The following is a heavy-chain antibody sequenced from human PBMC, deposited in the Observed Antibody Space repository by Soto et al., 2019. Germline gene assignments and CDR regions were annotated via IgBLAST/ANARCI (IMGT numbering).Heavy chain of an antibody. Sequence: QVQLVQSGAEVKKPGASVKVSCKASGYTFTSYGISWVRQAPGQGLEWMGWISAYNGNTNYAQKLQGRVTMTTDTSTSPVYMELRSLRSDDTAVYYCARVNDILTGYYKGYDYWGQGTLVTVSS. D-gene: IGHD3-9*01. V-gene: IGHV1-18*01. CDR3: ARVNDILTGYYKGYDY. CDR2: ISAYNGNT. J-gene: IGHJ4*02. CDR1: GYTFTSYG.